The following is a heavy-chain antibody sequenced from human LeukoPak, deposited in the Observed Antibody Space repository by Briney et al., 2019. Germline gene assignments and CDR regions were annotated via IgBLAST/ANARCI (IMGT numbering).Heavy chain of an antibody. CDR3: ARVSRYYYYVDV. CDR2: MNPNSGNT. Sequence: ASVKVSCKASGYTFTSYDINWVRQATGQGLEWMGWMNPNSGNTGYAQKFQGRVTMTRNTSISTAYMELSSLRSEDTAVYYCARVSRYYYYVDVWGKGTTVTVSS. V-gene: IGHV1-8*01. J-gene: IGHJ6*03. CDR1: GYTFTSYD.